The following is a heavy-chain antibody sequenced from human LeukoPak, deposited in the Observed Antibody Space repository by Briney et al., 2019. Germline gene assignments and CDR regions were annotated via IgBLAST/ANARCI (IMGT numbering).Heavy chain of an antibody. Sequence: GGSLRLSCAASGFTFSSYEMNWVRQAPGKGLEWVSYISSSGSTIYYADSVKGRFTISRDNAKNSLYLQMNSLRAGDTAVYYCARGGNYDSSGYPEYWGQGTLVTVSS. CDR3: ARGGNYDSSGYPEY. CDR1: GFTFSSYE. D-gene: IGHD3-22*01. CDR2: ISSSGSTI. V-gene: IGHV3-48*03. J-gene: IGHJ4*02.